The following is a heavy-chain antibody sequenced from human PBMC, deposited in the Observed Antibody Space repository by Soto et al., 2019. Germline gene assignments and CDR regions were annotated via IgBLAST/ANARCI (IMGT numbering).Heavy chain of an antibody. CDR2: IYYSGRT. CDR3: ASLVRSAEKLRWFGP. CDR1: GGSIRSGDYY. Sequence: QVQLQESGPGLVKASQTLSLPCTVSGGSIRSGDYYWSWIRQPPGKGLEWIGDIYYSGRTYYNLSVHRRVIKSVDTSKNQFSLKLSAVNAADRAVYYCASLVRSAEKLRWFGPCGQGTLVSVSS. J-gene: IGHJ5*02. D-gene: IGHD4-17*01. V-gene: IGHV4-30-4*01.